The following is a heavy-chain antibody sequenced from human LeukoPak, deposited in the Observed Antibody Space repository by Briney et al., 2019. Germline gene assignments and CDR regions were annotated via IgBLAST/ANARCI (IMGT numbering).Heavy chain of an antibody. V-gene: IGHV3-30*02. D-gene: IGHD6-6*01. J-gene: IGHJ5*02. Sequence: GGSLRLSCAASGFTFSSYGMHWVRQAPGKGLEWVAFIRYDGSNKYYADSVKGRFTISRDNSKNTLYLQMNSLRAEDTAVYYCTKARQLVLWSDPGGQGTLVTVSS. CDR3: TKARQLVLWSDP. CDR1: GFTFSSYG. CDR2: IRYDGSNK.